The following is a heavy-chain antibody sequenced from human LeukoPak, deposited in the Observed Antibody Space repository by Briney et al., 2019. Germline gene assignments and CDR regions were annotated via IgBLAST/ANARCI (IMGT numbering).Heavy chain of an antibody. Sequence: RGESLKISCKGSGYSFTSYWIGWVRQMPGKGLEWMGIIYPGDSDTRYSPSFQGQVTISADKSISTAYLQWSSLKASDTAMYYCARHPSGIPDYYYGTDVWGQGTTVTVSS. CDR1: GYSFTSYW. CDR2: IYPGDSDT. V-gene: IGHV5-51*01. CDR3: ARHPSGIPDYYYGTDV. D-gene: IGHD3-10*01. J-gene: IGHJ6*02.